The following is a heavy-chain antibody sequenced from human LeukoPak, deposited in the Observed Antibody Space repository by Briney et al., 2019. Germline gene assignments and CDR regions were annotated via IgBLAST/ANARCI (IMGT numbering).Heavy chain of an antibody. CDR2: IYYSGST. V-gene: IGHV4-39*01. J-gene: IGHJ4*02. Sequence: PSETLSLTCTVSGGSISSSRYYWGWIRQPPGKGLEWIGCIYYSGSTYYNPSLKSRVTISVDTSRNQFSLKLSSVTAADTAVYYCARGGSRLTTAGDLDYWSQGTLVTVSS. CDR1: GGSISSSRYY. D-gene: IGHD3-16*01. CDR3: ARGGSRLTTAGDLDY.